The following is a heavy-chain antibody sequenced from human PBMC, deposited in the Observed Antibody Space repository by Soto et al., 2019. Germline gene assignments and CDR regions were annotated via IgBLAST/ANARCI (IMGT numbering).Heavy chain of an antibody. V-gene: IGHV1-46*03. D-gene: IGHD1-26*01. CDR2: INPNDGST. CDR3: TRDLGGSYFDY. CDR1: GYTFTTFY. Sequence: QVQLVQSGAEVKRPGASVKVSCKASGYTFTTFYIHWVRQAPGQGLEWMAVINPNDGSTTYAQKFQGRVTRARDTSTSTVYMDLGSLTSEDTAVYFCTRDLGGSYFDYWGQGTLVTVSS. J-gene: IGHJ4*02.